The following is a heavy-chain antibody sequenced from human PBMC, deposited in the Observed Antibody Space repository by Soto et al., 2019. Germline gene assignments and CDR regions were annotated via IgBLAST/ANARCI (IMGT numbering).Heavy chain of an antibody. Sequence: ETLSLTCTVSGGSISSYYWSWIRQPPGKGLEWIGYIYYSGSTNYNPSLKSRVTISVDTSKNQFSLKLSSVTAADTAVYYCARVAVYYDFWSGYGGYYNWFDPWGQGTLVTVSS. CDR2: IYYSGST. CDR1: GGSISSYY. J-gene: IGHJ5*02. D-gene: IGHD3-3*01. V-gene: IGHV4-59*01. CDR3: ARVAVYYDFWSGYGGYYNWFDP.